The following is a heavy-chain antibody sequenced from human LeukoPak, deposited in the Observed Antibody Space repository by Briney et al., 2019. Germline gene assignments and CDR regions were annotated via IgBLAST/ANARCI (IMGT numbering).Heavy chain of an antibody. CDR3: ARGGTGYSKPHFDY. D-gene: IGHD4-11*01. J-gene: IGHJ4*02. Sequence: KPSETLSLTCTVSGGSISSYYWSWIRQPPGKGLEWIGYIYYSGSTNYNPSLKSRVTISVDTSKSQFSLKLSSVTAADTAVYYCARGGTGYSKPHFDYWGQGTLVTVSS. CDR1: GGSISSYY. V-gene: IGHV4-59*01. CDR2: IYYSGST.